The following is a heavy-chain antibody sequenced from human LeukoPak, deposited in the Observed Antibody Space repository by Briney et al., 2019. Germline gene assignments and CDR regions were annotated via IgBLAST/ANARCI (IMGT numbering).Heavy chain of an antibody. Sequence: ASVKVSCKASGYTFTSYYMHWVRQAPGQGLEWMGWMNPNSGNTGYAQKCQGRVTMTRNTSISTAYMELSSLRSEDTAVYYCARVPYDSSGYYFGDAFDIWGQGTMVTVSS. V-gene: IGHV1-8*02. CDR1: GYTFTSYY. D-gene: IGHD3-22*01. CDR2: MNPNSGNT. J-gene: IGHJ3*02. CDR3: ARVPYDSSGYYFGDAFDI.